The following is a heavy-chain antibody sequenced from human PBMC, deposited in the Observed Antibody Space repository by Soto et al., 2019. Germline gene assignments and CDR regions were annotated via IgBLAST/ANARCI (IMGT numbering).Heavy chain of an antibody. J-gene: IGHJ4*02. CDR2: ISGSGGST. Sequence: EVQLLESGGGLVQPGGSLRLSCAASGFTFSSYAMSWVRQAPGKGLEWVSAISGSGGSTYYADSVKGRFTISRDNSKNTLYLQLNSLRAEDTAVYYCAKDLDYYGSGSYDYWGQGTLVTVSS. CDR3: AKDLDYYGSGSYDY. D-gene: IGHD3-10*01. CDR1: GFTFSSYA. V-gene: IGHV3-23*01.